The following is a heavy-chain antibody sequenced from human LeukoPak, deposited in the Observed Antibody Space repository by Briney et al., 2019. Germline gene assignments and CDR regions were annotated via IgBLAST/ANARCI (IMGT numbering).Heavy chain of an antibody. J-gene: IGHJ6*02. D-gene: IGHD3-22*01. CDR3: ARLGYYYDSSGYYAGMDV. CDR2: IYPGDSDT. CDR1: GYNFTNYW. V-gene: IGHV5-51*01. Sequence: GESLKISCQGSGYNFTNYWIGWVRQMPGKGLEWMGIIYPGDSDTRYSPSFQGQVTISADKSISTAYLQWSSLKASDTAMYYCARLGYYYDSSGYYAGMDVWGQGTTVTVSS.